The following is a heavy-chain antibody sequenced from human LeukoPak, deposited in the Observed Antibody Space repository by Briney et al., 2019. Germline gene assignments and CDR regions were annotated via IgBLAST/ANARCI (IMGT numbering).Heavy chain of an antibody. Sequence: GGSLRLSCAASGFTFNNAWMIWVRQAPGMGLEWVSSISAGVGGTYYADSVKGRFTISRDNSKNTLYLQMNSLRGEDTAMYYCATLVERSSLYWGQGTLVTVSS. D-gene: IGHD1-26*01. CDR1: GFTFNNAW. V-gene: IGHV3-23*01. CDR2: ISAGVGGT. J-gene: IGHJ4*02. CDR3: ATLVERSSLY.